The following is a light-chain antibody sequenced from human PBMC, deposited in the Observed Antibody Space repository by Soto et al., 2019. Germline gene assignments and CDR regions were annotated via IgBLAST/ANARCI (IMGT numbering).Light chain of an antibody. CDR2: AAS. Sequence: EIVLTQSPATLSSSVGERVTLSCRASQSVSSYLNWYQQKPGQAPKLLIYAASSMATGIPSRFSGSGSGTDFTLTISSLQPEDFAVYYCQQRSNSPPTFGGGTKVEIK. V-gene: IGKV3-11*01. CDR1: QSVSSY. J-gene: IGKJ4*01. CDR3: QQRSNSPPT.